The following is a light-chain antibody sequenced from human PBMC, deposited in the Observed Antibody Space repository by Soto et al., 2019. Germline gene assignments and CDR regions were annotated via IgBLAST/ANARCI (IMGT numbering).Light chain of an antibody. CDR1: SSDVGGYNY. V-gene: IGLV2-11*01. J-gene: IGLJ3*02. CDR3: CSYANTYTWV. CDR2: DVS. Sequence: SALTQPRSVSGSPGQSVTLSCTETSSDVGGYNYVSWYQHHPGKAPKLMIYDVSKRPSGVPDRFSGSKSGNTASLTISGLQADDEADYYCCSYANTYTWVFGGGTPLTVL.